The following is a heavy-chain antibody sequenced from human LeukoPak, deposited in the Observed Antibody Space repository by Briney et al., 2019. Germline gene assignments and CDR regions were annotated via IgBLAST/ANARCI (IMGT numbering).Heavy chain of an antibody. CDR2: SDGSST. J-gene: IGHJ4*02. V-gene: IGHV3-74*01. CDR1: GITLSDSW. Sequence: AGSLTLSCAAAGITLSDSWMHWVRQAPGKGLVWVSRSDGSSTTYADSVKGRFTMSRDNAKNTLYLQMNSVRAEDTAVYYCARDDYNRLWGQGTL. D-gene: IGHD4-11*01. CDR3: ARDDYNRL.